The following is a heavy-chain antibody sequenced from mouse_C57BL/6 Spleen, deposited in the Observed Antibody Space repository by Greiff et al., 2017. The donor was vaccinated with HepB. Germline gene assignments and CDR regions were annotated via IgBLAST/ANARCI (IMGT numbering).Heavy chain of an antibody. CDR2: IYPGDGDT. D-gene: IGHD2-2*01. CDR1: GYAFSSYW. Sequence: QVQLQQSGAELVKPGASVKISCKASGYAFSSYWMNWVKQRPGKGLEWIGQIYPGDGDTNYNGKFKGKATLTADKSSSTAYMQLSSLTSEDSAVYFCARGLRRYYYAMDYWGQGTSVTVSS. V-gene: IGHV1-80*01. CDR3: ARGLRRYYYAMDY. J-gene: IGHJ4*01.